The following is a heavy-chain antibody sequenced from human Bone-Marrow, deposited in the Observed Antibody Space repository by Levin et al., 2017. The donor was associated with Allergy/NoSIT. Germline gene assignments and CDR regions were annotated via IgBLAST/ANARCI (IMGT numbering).Heavy chain of an antibody. J-gene: IGHJ6*02. Sequence: SGPTLVKPTQTLTLTCAFSGFSLDTTGVGVGWIRQPPGKALEWLALIYWDDDTHFSPSLKNRVTITRDTPKNQVVLTLTNMGPLDTGTYYGAHSVTEEGADYHLYSGLDVWGQGTTVIVSS. CDR1: GFSLDTTGVG. V-gene: IGHV2-5*02. CDR2: IYWDDDT. CDR3: AHSVTEEGADYHLYSGLDV. D-gene: IGHD3-3*01.